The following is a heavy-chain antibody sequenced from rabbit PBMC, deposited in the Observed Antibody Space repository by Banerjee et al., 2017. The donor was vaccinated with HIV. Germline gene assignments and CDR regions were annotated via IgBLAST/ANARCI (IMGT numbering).Heavy chain of an antibody. CDR2: IYGGSDAT. J-gene: IGHJ4*01. CDR3: ARAYVGWDGYGHGVFNL. CDR1: GFSFSSSYW. V-gene: IGHV1S40*01. Sequence: QSLEESGGDLVKPGTSLTLTCTASGFSFSSSYWICWVRQAPGKGLEWIACIYGGSDATTYAGWAKGRFTMSKTSSTTVTLQMTSLTDADTATYFCARAYVGWDGYGHGVFNLWGQGTLVTVS. D-gene: IGHD6-1*01.